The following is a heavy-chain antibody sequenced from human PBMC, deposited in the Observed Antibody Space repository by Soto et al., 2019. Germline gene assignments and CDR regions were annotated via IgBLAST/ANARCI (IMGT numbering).Heavy chain of an antibody. J-gene: IGHJ4*02. CDR1: GFTFDSFA. D-gene: IGHD3-16*01. Sequence: GGSLRLSCAASGFTFDSFAMTWVRQAPGKGLEWVSAISASGGSTFYADSVKGRFTISRDSSKNTLYLQMNSLRAEDTAVYYCARGAVMPDSWGQGTLVRVS. CDR3: ARGAVMPDS. CDR2: ISASGGST. V-gene: IGHV3-23*01.